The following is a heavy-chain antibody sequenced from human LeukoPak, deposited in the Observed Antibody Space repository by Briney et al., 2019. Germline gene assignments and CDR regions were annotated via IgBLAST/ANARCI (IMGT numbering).Heavy chain of an antibody. V-gene: IGHV4-39*07. CDR3: ARVVRNYDSRKYYFDY. D-gene: IGHD3-22*01. CDR2: ISYSGNT. Sequence: SETLSLTCTVSGASISNSNSYWGWIRQPPGKGLEWIGTISYSGNTYYNPSLKSRVTISIDTSKSQFSLKLSSVTAADTAVYYCARVVRNYDSRKYYFDYWGQGTLVTVSS. CDR1: GASISNSNSY. J-gene: IGHJ4*02.